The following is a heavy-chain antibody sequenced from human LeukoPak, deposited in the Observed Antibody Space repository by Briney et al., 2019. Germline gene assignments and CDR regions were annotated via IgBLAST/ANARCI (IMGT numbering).Heavy chain of an antibody. Sequence: GGSLRLSCAASGFTFDDYAMHWVRQAPGKGLEWVSLISWDGGSTYYADSVEGRFTISRDNSKNSLYLQVNSLRTEDTALYYCAKDMRLSGSGWAPYYYYYGMDVWGQGTTVTVSS. CDR1: GFTFDDYA. J-gene: IGHJ6*02. V-gene: IGHV3-43*02. D-gene: IGHD6-19*01. CDR3: AKDMRLSGSGWAPYYYYYGMDV. CDR2: ISWDGGST.